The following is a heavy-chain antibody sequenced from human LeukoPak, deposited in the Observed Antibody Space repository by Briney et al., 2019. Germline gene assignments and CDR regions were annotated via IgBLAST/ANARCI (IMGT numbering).Heavy chain of an antibody. CDR2: INYSGRT. CDR1: GGSISSYY. D-gene: IGHD6-13*01. Sequence: SETLSLTXTVSGGSISSYYWSWIRQAPGKEPQWIGYINYSGRTNYNPSLRSRVTISVDTSKNQFSLKLDSLTAADTAIYYCARVSVIAAAALHFDNWGQGTLVTVSS. V-gene: IGHV4-59*01. CDR3: ARVSVIAAAALHFDN. J-gene: IGHJ4*02.